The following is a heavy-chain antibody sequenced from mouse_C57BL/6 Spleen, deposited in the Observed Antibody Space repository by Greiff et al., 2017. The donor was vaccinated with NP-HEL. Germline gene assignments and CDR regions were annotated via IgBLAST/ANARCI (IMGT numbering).Heavy chain of an antibody. CDR2: ISSGSSTI. J-gene: IGHJ4*01. Sequence: EVQVVESGGGLVKPGGSLKLSCAASGFTFSDYGMHWVRQAPEKGLEWVAYISSGSSTIYYADTVKGRFTISRDNAKNTLFLQMTSLRSEDTAMYYCARRNYGSSLYYYAMDYWGQGTSVTVSS. CDR3: ARRNYGSSLYYYAMDY. CDR1: GFTFSDYG. V-gene: IGHV5-17*01. D-gene: IGHD1-1*01.